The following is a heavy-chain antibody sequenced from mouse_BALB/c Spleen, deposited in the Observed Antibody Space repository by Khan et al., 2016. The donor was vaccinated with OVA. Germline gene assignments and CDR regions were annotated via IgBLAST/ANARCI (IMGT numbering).Heavy chain of an antibody. V-gene: IGHV1-7*01. Sequence: QVQLQQSGAELAKPGASVQMSCKASGYTFTTYWMHWVKQRPGQGLEWIGYINPTSGYTDYSENFKDKATLSAGKSSSTAYMQLSRLTSEDSAVYYCTRVRIDYWGQGTTLTVSS. CDR3: TRVRIDY. CDR2: INPTSGYT. J-gene: IGHJ2*01. CDR1: GYTFTTYW.